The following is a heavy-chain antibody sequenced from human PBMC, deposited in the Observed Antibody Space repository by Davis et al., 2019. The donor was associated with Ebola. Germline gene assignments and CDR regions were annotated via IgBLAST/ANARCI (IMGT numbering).Heavy chain of an antibody. CDR2: INHSGST. V-gene: IGHV4-34*01. CDR3: ARGRRYSYGPPRY. J-gene: IGHJ4*02. D-gene: IGHD5-18*01. CDR1: GGSFSGYY. Sequence: SETLSLTCPVSGGSFSGYYWSWIRQLPGKGLEWIGEINHSGSTNYNPSLKSRVTISVDTSTDQFSLKLSSVTAADTAVYYCARGRRYSYGPPRYWGQGTLVTVSS.